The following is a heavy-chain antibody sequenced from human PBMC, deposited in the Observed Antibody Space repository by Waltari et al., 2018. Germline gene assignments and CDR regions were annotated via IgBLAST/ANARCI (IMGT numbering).Heavy chain of an antibody. CDR3: ARFIRLQLDWFDP. CDR2: IYYSGST. D-gene: IGHD4-4*01. V-gene: IGHV4-59*08. CDR1: GGSISGYY. J-gene: IGHJ5*02. Sequence: QVQLQESGPGLVKASETLSLTCTVSGGSISGYYWSWIRQPPGKGLEWIGYIYYSGSTNYNPSLKSRVTISLDTSKNQFSRKLSTVTAADTAVYYCARFIRLQLDWFDPWGQGALVTVSS.